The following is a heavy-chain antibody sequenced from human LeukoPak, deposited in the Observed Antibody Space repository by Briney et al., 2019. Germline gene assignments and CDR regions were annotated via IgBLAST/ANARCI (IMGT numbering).Heavy chain of an antibody. CDR3: VRGWSDY. D-gene: IGHD2-15*01. J-gene: IGHJ4*02. CDR2: IKQDESEK. CDR1: GFTFSSYG. Sequence: GGSLRLSCAASGFTFSSYGMHWVRQAPGKGLEWVANIKQDESEKYYVESVKGRFTISRDNAKNTLYLQMNSLRVEDTAVYYCVRGWSDYWGQGTLVTVSS. V-gene: IGHV3-7*01.